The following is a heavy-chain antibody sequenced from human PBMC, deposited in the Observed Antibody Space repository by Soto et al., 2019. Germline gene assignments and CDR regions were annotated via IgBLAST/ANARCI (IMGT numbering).Heavy chain of an antibody. CDR2: IYHSGST. V-gene: IGHV4-4*02. Sequence: PSETLSLTCAVSGGSISSSNWWSWVRQPPGKGLEWIGEIYHSGSTNYNPSLKSRVTISVDKSKNQFSLKLSSVTAADTAVYYCARYTYYDILTGSNWFDPWGQGTLVTVSS. J-gene: IGHJ5*02. D-gene: IGHD3-9*01. CDR1: GGSISSSNW. CDR3: ARYTYYDILTGSNWFDP.